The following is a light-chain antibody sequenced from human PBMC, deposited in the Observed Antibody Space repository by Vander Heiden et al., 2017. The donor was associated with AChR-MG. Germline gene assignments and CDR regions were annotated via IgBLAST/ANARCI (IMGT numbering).Light chain of an antibody. CDR3: CSRNWV. CDR1: NSDVGNFQH. J-gene: IGLJ3*02. Sequence: QSALTQPASVSGSPGQSITISCTASNSDVGNFQHVSWYQHHPGQAPKLIIYEVTKRPSGVSSRFSGSKSGNTASLRISGLQTEDEAEYYCCSRNWVFGGGTKVTVL. V-gene: IGLV2-23*02. CDR2: EVT.